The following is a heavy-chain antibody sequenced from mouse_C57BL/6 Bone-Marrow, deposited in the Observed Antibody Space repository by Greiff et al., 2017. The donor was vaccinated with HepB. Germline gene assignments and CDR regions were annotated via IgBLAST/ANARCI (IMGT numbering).Heavy chain of an antibody. CDR2: IYPRRGNT. J-gene: IGHJ3*01. CDR1: GYTFTSYG. V-gene: IGHV1-81*01. CDR3: ANWDRFAY. D-gene: IGHD4-1*01. Sequence: VQLQQSGAELARPGASVKLSCKASGYTFTSYGISWVKQRTGQGLEWIGEIYPRRGNTYYNEKFKGKATLTADKSSRTAYMELRSLTSEDSAVYFCANWDRFAYWGQGTLVTVSA.